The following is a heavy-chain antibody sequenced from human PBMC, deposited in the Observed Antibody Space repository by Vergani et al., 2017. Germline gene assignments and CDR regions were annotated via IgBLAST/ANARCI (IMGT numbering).Heavy chain of an antibody. V-gene: IGHV3-21*04. J-gene: IGHJ4*01. Sequence: EVQLLESGGGLVKPGGSLRLSCAASGFTFSYFSMSWVRQAPGKGLEWVAFIGSSGPYINYADSVKGRFIISRDNSKNTLYLQMNSLRVEDTAVYYCARAYGRYDWFDYWGQRTLVTVSS. CDR3: ARAYGRYDWFDY. CDR1: GFTFSYFS. D-gene: IGHD1-20*01. CDR2: IGSSGPYI.